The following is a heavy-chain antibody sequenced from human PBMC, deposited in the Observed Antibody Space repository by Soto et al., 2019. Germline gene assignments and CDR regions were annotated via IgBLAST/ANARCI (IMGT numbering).Heavy chain of an antibody. CDR2: ILPIFGTT. Sequence: QVQLVQSGAEVKKPGSSVKVSCQAAGGIFSSNAISWVRQAPGQGLEWMGGILPIFGTTNYAQNFQGRATMTADESTSTAYMELSSLKSEDTALYYCATGGRGYSSAPRFYFDYWGQGTLVTVSP. V-gene: IGHV1-69*01. CDR1: GGIFSSNA. D-gene: IGHD5-18*01. CDR3: ATGGRGYSSAPRFYFDY. J-gene: IGHJ4*02.